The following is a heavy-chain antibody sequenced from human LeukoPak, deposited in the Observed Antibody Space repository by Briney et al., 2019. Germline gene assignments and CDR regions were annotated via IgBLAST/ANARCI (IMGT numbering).Heavy chain of an antibody. V-gene: IGHV4-59*11. D-gene: IGHD6-13*01. CDR3: ARGRMSSSSWSSTYYYYFYIDV. Sequence: SETLSLTCSVSGDSISMHYWSWIRQPPGKGLEWIGYIDHTGSTNYNPSLNSRVTISRDMSKNHFSLELSSVTAADTAVYFCARGRMSSSSWSSTYYYYFYIDVWGKGTTVTVSS. CDR1: GDSISMHY. CDR2: IDHTGST. J-gene: IGHJ6*03.